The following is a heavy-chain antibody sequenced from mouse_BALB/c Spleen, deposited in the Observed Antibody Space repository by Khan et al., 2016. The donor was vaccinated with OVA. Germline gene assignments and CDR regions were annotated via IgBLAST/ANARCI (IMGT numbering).Heavy chain of an antibody. CDR3: ARSLYYSDSYAMDY. J-gene: IGHJ4*01. D-gene: IGHD2-13*01. CDR1: GYSITSDYA. V-gene: IGHV3-2*02. CDR2: ISSTGSP. Sequence: EVQLQESGPGLVKPSQSLSLTCTVTGYSITSDYAWNWIRQFPGNKLEWMGYISSTGSPSYNPSLKSRISITRDTSKNQFFLHLNSVTTEDTATYYCARSLYYSDSYAMDYWGQGTSVTVSS.